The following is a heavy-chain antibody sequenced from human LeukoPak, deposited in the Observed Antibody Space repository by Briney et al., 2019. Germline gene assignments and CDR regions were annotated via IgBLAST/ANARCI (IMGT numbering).Heavy chain of an antibody. CDR3: ARDRDYYDSSGYSVPYYMDV. D-gene: IGHD3-22*01. CDR1: GYTFTGYY. V-gene: IGHV1-2*02. CDR2: INPNSGGT. J-gene: IGHJ6*03. Sequence: ASVKVSCKASGYTFTGYYMHWARQAPGQGLEWMGWINPNSGGTNYAQKFQGRVTMTRDTSISTAYMELSRLRSDDTAVYYCARDRDYYDSSGYSVPYYMDVWGKGTTVTVSS.